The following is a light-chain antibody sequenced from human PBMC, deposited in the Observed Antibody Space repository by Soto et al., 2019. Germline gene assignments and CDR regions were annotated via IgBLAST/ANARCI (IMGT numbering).Light chain of an antibody. Sequence: QSVLTQPPSVSGSPGQSVTISCSGTSSDVGSYDRVSWSWYQQSPGTAPKLIIYEVSDRPSGVPDRFSGSKSGDTASLTNSGLQAEDEADYYXXSXXSTSTSVFGTGTKVTVL. CDR3: XSXXSTSTSV. V-gene: IGLV2-18*02. J-gene: IGLJ1*01. CDR2: EVS. CDR1: SSDVGSYDR.